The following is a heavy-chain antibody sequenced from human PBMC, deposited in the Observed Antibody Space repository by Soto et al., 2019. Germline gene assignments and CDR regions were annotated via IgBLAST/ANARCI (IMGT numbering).Heavy chain of an antibody. V-gene: IGHV2-5*02. Sequence: QVTLKESGPTLVKPTQTLTLTCTVSGLSLRTTGVGVGWVRQPPGKALEWLALLYWDDDKRYSPSLRSRHTIAKAISEKQVVLTMTNMDTVATATYYCVQSRCGGDCLEIYSSHAYNGLDVWGQGTPVTVSS. CDR3: VQSRCGGDCLEIYSSHAYNGLDV. CDR1: GLSLRTTGVG. CDR2: LYWDDDK. D-gene: IGHD2-21*02. J-gene: IGHJ6*02.